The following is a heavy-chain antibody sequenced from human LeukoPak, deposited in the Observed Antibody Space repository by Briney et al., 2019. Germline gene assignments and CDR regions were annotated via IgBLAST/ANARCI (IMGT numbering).Heavy chain of an antibody. D-gene: IGHD6-13*01. V-gene: IGHV4-61*02. CDR2: IYTGGST. Sequence: SETLSLTCSVSGGFISSGYYYWSWLRQPAGKGLEWIGRIYTGGSTNYNLSLKSRVTISVDTSKNQFSLKLSSVTAADTAVYYCARAESQLQQLPFAPIYYYYMDVWGKGTTVTVSS. J-gene: IGHJ6*03. CDR3: ARAESQLQQLPFAPIYYYYMDV. CDR1: GGFISSGYYY.